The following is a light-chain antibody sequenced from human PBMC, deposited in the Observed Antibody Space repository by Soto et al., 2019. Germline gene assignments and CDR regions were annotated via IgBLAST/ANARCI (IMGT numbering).Light chain of an antibody. J-gene: IGKJ2*01. CDR2: DAS. CDR3: QQFNSYPPYA. V-gene: IGKV1-13*02. CDR1: QGISSD. Sequence: AIPLTQSPSSLSASVGDRVTITCRSSQGISSDLAWYQQKPGKATKLLIYDASSLESGVPSRFSGSGSGTDLTLTISSLQPEDFAPYYCQQFNSYPPYAFGQGTKLEIK.